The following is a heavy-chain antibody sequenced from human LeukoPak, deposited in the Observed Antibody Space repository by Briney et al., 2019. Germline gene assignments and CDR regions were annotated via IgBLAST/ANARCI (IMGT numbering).Heavy chain of an antibody. D-gene: IGHD3-22*01. CDR1: GFTFSSYE. J-gene: IGHJ6*02. CDR2: ISSSGSTI. CDR3: ARWVVNYYDSSGYLVYYGMDV. Sequence: GGSLRLSCAASGFTFSSYEMNWVRQAPGKGLEWVSYISSSGSTIYYADSVKGRFTISRDNAKNSLYLQMNSLRAEDTAVYYCARWVVNYYDSSGYLVYYGMDVWGQGTTVTVSS. V-gene: IGHV3-48*03.